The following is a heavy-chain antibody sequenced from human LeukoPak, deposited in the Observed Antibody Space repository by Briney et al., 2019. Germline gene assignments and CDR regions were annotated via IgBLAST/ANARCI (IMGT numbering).Heavy chain of an antibody. D-gene: IGHD5-18*01. CDR3: ARDLTTSMAYYFDC. V-gene: IGHV3-21*01. CDR1: GFTFSSYA. Sequence: GGSLRLSCAASGFTFSSYAMNWVRQAPGKGLEWVSFMSSSGSYIYYADSVKGRFTISRDNAKNSLYLQMNSLRAEDTAVYYCARDLTTSMAYYFDCWGQGTLVTVSS. J-gene: IGHJ4*02. CDR2: MSSSGSYI.